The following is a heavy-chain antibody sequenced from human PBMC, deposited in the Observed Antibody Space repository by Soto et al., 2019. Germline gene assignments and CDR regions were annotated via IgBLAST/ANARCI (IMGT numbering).Heavy chain of an antibody. J-gene: IGHJ6*02. D-gene: IGHD1-7*01. CDR1: GGTFSSYA. V-gene: IGHV1-69*13. CDR2: IIPIFGTA. CDR3: AREGGTYNWNYAKTYYYYGMDV. Sequence: VKVSCKASGGTFSSYAISWVRQAPGQGLEWMGGIIPIFGTANYAQKFQGRVTITADESTSTAYMELSSLRSEDTAVYYCAREGGTYNWNYAKTYYYYGMDVWGQGTTVTVSS.